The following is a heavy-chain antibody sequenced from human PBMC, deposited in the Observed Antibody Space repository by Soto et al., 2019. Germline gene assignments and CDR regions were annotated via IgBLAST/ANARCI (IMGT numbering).Heavy chain of an antibody. CDR1: GFTFSDYY. J-gene: IGHJ3*02. V-gene: IGHV3-11*04. Sequence: GGSLRLSCAASGFTFSDYYMSWIRQAPGKGLEWVSYISSSGSTIYYADSVKGRFTISRDNAKNSLYLQMKSLRAEDTAVYYCARGDYYDTSGPFSDAFDIWGQGTMVTVSS. CDR2: ISSSGSTI. D-gene: IGHD3-22*01. CDR3: ARGDYYDTSGPFSDAFDI.